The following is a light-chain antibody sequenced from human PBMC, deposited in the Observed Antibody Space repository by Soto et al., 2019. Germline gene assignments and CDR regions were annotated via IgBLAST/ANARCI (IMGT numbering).Light chain of an antibody. CDR3: QQYYHWPPYT. V-gene: IGKV3-15*01. CDR2: DAS. Sequence: EVVMTQSPATLSVSPGERATLSCWASQTVSSNLAWYQQKPGQAPRLLIYDASARATGIPARFSGSGSGTQFTLTISSLQSEDFAVYCCQQYYHWPPYTFGQGTKLEIK. CDR1: QTVSSN. J-gene: IGKJ2*01.